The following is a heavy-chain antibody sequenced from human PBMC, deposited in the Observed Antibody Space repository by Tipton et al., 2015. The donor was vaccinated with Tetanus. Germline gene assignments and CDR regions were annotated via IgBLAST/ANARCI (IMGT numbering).Heavy chain of an antibody. CDR2: NYYSGRA. Sequence: TLSLTCTVSGGSLSGYYWHWIRQSPGKGLEWVGYNYYSGRAIYNPSLKSRVTISLDTSKNQISLRRNSVTAADTAVSYCARIGWLQQNKPAFDISAQGTVVTFSS. D-gene: IGHD6-19*01. CDR3: ARIGWLQQNKPAFDI. V-gene: IGHV4-59*01. CDR1: GGSLSGYY. J-gene: IGHJ3*02.